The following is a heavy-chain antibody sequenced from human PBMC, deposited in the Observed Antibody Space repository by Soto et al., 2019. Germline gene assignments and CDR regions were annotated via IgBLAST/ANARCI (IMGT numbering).Heavy chain of an antibody. CDR2: IYYSGST. CDR1: GGSISSYY. D-gene: IGHD3-16*01. V-gene: IGHV4-59*01. CDR3: ARDKDDYVWGRYFDY. Sequence: PSETLSLTCTVSGGSISSYYWSWIRQPPGKGLEWIGYIYYSGSTNYNPSLKSRVTISVDTSKNQFSLKLSSVTAADTAVYYCARDKDDYVWGRYFDYWGQGTLVTV. J-gene: IGHJ4*02.